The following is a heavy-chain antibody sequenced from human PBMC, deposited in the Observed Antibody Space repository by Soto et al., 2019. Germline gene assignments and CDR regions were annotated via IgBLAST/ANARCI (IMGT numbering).Heavy chain of an antibody. CDR2: ISAYNGNT. J-gene: IGHJ4*02. CDR3: ATASKPYYYDSSGYLFDY. D-gene: IGHD3-22*01. V-gene: IGHV1-18*01. CDR1: GYTFTSYG. Sequence: ASVKVSCKASGYTFTSYGISWVRQPPGQGLEWMGGISAYNGNTNYAQKLQGRVTMTTDTSTSTAYMELRSLRSDDTAVYYCATASKPYYYDSSGYLFDYWGQGTLVTVSS.